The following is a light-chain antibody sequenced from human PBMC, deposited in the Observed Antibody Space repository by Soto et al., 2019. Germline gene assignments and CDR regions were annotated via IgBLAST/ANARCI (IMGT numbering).Light chain of an antibody. CDR3: HQYDNLPYT. Sequence: DIQMTQSPSSLSASVGDRVTITCQASQDISNYLNWYQQKPAKAPKLLIYDASNLETGVPSRFSGSRSGTDFTFTISSLHPEDIAADYCHQYDNLPYTFGQGTKLDIK. J-gene: IGKJ2*01. V-gene: IGKV1-33*01. CDR2: DAS. CDR1: QDISNY.